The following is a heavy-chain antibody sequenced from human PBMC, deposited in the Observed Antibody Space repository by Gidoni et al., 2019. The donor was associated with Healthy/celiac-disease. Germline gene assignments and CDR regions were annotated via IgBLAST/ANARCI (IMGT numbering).Heavy chain of an antibody. CDR1: GGSISSGGYY. CDR3: ARIASIIAAAGTGWFDP. CDR2: IYYSGST. D-gene: IGHD6-13*01. V-gene: IGHV4-31*03. J-gene: IGHJ5*02. Sequence: QVQLQESGPGLVKPSQTLSLTCPVSGGSISSGGYYWSWLRQHPGKGLEWIAYIYYSGSTYYNPSLKSRVTISVYTSKNQFSLKLSSVTAADTAVYYCARIASIIAAAGTGWFDPWGQGTLVTVSS.